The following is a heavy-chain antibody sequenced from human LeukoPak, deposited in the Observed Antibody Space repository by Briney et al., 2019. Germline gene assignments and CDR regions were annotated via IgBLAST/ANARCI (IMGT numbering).Heavy chain of an antibody. CDR3: AKDRIVGAPMD. D-gene: IGHD1-26*01. V-gene: IGHV3-30-3*01. CDR1: GFTFSGYA. Sequence: PGGSLRLSCAASGFTFSGYAMHWVRQAPGKGLEWVAVTSYDGSNKYYADSVKGRFTISRDNSKSTLYLQMNSLRAEDTAVYYCAKDRIVGAPMDWGQGTLVTVSS. J-gene: IGHJ4*02. CDR2: TSYDGSNK.